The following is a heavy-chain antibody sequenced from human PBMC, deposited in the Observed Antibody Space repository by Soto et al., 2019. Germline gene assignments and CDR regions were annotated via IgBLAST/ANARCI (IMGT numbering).Heavy chain of an antibody. D-gene: IGHD3-3*01. J-gene: IGHJ6*02. CDR2: IWDDGSNK. CDR3: ARDPSDFWSGYYRGSEHDYYYGMDV. CDR1: GFTFSSYG. V-gene: IGHV3-33*01. Sequence: QVQLVESGGGVVQPGRSLRLSCAASGFTFSSYGRHWVRQAPGKGLEWVAVIWDDGSNKYYADSVKCRFTISRDNSKNTLYLQMNSLRAEDTAVYYCARDPSDFWSGYYRGSEHDYYYGMDVWGQGTTVTVSS.